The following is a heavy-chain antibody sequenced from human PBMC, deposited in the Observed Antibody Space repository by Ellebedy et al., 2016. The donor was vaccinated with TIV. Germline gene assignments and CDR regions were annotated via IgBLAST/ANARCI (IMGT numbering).Heavy chain of an antibody. J-gene: IGHJ4*02. CDR2: INPNSGGT. D-gene: IGHD6-13*01. CDR1: GYTFTGYY. CDR3: ARVGVVAAAGELFDY. Sequence: ASVKVSCXASGYTFTGYYMHWVRQVPGQGLEWMGWINPNSGGTNYAQKFQGRVTMTRDTSISTAYMELSRLRSDDTAVYYCARVGVVAAAGELFDYWGQGTLVTVSS. V-gene: IGHV1-2*02.